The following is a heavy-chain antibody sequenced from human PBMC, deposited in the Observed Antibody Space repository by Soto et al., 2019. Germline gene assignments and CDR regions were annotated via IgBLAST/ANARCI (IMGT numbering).Heavy chain of an antibody. J-gene: IGHJ3*02. CDR3: AKDIVAAVSGPDAFDI. CDR1: GFTFDDYA. V-gene: IGHV3-9*01. CDR2: ISWNSGSI. Sequence: GGSLRLSCAASGFTFDDYAMHWVRQAPGKGLEWVSGISWNSGSIGYADSVKGRFTISRDNAKNSLYLQMNSLRAEDTALYYCAKDIVAAVSGPDAFDIWGQGTMVTVSS. D-gene: IGHD6-13*01.